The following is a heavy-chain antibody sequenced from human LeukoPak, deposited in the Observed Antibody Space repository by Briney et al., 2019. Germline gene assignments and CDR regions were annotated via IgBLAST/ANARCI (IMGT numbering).Heavy chain of an antibody. V-gene: IGHV4-59*01. J-gene: IGHJ4*02. CDR2: FYYSGST. D-gene: IGHD5-24*01. CDR3: ARGRDGYNYVFDC. Sequence: PSETLSLTCTVSGGSISGYYWSWLRQPPGKGLEGIGYFYYSGSTNYNPSLKSRVTISVDKSKSQCTLKLSSVTAADTAVYYCARGRDGYNYVFDCWGQGTLVTVSS. CDR1: GGSISGYY.